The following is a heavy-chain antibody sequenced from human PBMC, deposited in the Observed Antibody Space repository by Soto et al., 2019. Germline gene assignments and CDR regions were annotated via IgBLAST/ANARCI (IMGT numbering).Heavy chain of an antibody. CDR3: ARSDCSSTSCYLNGYDYFDY. Sequence: GESLKISCNGSGYSFTSYWIGWVRQMPGKGLEWMGIIYPGDSDTRYSPSFQGQVTISADKSISTAYLQWSSLKASDTAMYYCARSDCSSTSCYLNGYDYFDYWGQGTLVTVSS. J-gene: IGHJ4*02. CDR1: GYSFTSYW. V-gene: IGHV5-51*01. CDR2: IYPGDSDT. D-gene: IGHD2-2*01.